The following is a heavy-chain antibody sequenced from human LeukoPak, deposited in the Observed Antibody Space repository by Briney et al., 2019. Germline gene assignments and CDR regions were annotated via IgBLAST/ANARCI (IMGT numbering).Heavy chain of an antibody. CDR1: GFTFSSYG. J-gene: IGHJ3*02. V-gene: IGHV3-30*18. CDR2: ISYDGSNK. D-gene: IGHD5-12*01. CDR3: AKERATPDHDAFDI. Sequence: GGSLRLSCAASGFTFSSYGMHWVRQAPGKGLEWVAVISYDGSNKYYADSVKGRSTISRDNSKNTLYLQMNSLRAEDTAVYYCAKERATPDHDAFDIWGQGTMVTVSS.